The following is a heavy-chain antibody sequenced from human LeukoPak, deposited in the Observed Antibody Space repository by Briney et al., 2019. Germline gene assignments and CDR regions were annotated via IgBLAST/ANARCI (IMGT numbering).Heavy chain of an antibody. Sequence: SWVXQXXXQGLEWXGRIIPILGIANYAQKFQGRVTITADKSTSTAYMELSSLRSEDTAVYYCARVGVAAAEEYYFDYWGQGTLVTVSS. CDR3: ARVGVAAAEEYYFDY. CDR2: IIPILGIA. D-gene: IGHD6-13*01. V-gene: IGHV1-69*04. J-gene: IGHJ4*02.